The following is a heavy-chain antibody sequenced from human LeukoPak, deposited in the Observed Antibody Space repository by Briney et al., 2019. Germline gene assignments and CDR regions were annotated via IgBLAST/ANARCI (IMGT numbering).Heavy chain of an antibody. Sequence: GGSLRLSCAASGFTFSSYSMNWVRQAPGKGLEWVSSISSSSSYIYYADSVKGRFTISRDNAKNSLYLQMNSLRAEDTAVYYCARGIRITMVRGVPRDYYGMDVWGQGTTVTVS. V-gene: IGHV3-21*01. J-gene: IGHJ6*02. D-gene: IGHD3-10*01. CDR1: GFTFSSYS. CDR3: ARGIRITMVRGVPRDYYGMDV. CDR2: ISSSSSYI.